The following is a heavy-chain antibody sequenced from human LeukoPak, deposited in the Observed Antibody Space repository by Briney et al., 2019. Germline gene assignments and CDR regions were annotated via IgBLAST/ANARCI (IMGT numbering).Heavy chain of an antibody. CDR3: AKNGDRGAYCTGGTCYPYFYYYMDV. D-gene: IGHD2-15*01. CDR1: GFTFSSYA. V-gene: IGHV3-30*04. Sequence: GGSLRLSCAAPGFTFSSYAMHWVRQAPGKGLEWVAVISYDGSNKYYADSVKGRFTISRDNSKNTLYLQMNSLRAEDTAIYYCAKNGDRGAYCTGGTCYPYFYYYMDVWGKGTTVTI. J-gene: IGHJ6*03. CDR2: ISYDGSNK.